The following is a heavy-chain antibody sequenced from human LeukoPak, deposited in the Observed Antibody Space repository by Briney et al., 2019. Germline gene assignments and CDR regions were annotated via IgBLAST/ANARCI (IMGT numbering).Heavy chain of an antibody. J-gene: IGHJ4*02. V-gene: IGHV3-11*01. CDR1: GFTFSDYY. CDR2: ISSSGSTI. Sequence: PGGSLRLSCAASGFTFSDYYMSWIRQAPGKGLEWGSYISSSGSTIYYACSVKGRFTISRDNAENSLYLKMNSLRAEDTAVYSCAREDDFWSGYYRGNFDYWGQGTLVTVSS. D-gene: IGHD3-3*01. CDR3: AREDDFWSGYYRGNFDY.